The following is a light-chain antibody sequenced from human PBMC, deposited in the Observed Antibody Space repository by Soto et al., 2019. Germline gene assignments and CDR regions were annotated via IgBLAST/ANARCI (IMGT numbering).Light chain of an antibody. CDR2: KAS. J-gene: IGKJ1*01. CDR3: QHYNSYPWT. Sequence: EIQITQSPSILSAAVGDRVTITCRASQSISSWLAWYQQKPGKAPNLLIHKASHLESGVPSRFSGSGSGTEFTLTISSLQPGDYATYYCQHYNSYPWTFGQVIKVDIK. CDR1: QSISSW. V-gene: IGKV1-5*03.